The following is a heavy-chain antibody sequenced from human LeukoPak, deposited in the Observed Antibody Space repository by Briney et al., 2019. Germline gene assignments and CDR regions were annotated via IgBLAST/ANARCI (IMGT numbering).Heavy chain of an antibody. V-gene: IGHV3-30-3*01. D-gene: IGHD2-2*01. J-gene: IGHJ6*03. Sequence: PGGSLRLSCAASGFTFSSYAMHWVRQAPGKGLEWVAVISYDGSNKYYADSVKGRFTISRDNSKNTLYLQMNSLRAEDTAVYYCARDLQDIVVVPAAQPIYYYYYMDVWGKGTTVTVSS. CDR3: ARDLQDIVVVPAAQPIYYYYYMDV. CDR1: GFTFSSYA. CDR2: ISYDGSNK.